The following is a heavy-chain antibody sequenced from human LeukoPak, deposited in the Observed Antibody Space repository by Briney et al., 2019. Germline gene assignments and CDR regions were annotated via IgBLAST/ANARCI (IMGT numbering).Heavy chain of an antibody. CDR2: INPNSGGT. D-gene: IGHD6-19*01. CDR1: GYTFTGYY. V-gene: IGHV1-2*06. J-gene: IGHJ6*03. Sequence: ASVKVSCKASGYTFTGYYMHWVRQAPGQGLEWMGRINPNSGGTNYAQKFQGRVTMTRDTSISTAYMELSRLRSDDTAVYYCARDAGGWYYYYCMDVWGKGTTVTVSS. CDR3: ARDAGGWYYYYCMDV.